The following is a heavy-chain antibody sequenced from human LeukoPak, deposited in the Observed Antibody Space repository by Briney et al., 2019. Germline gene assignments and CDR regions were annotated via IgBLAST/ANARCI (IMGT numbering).Heavy chain of an antibody. D-gene: IGHD3-3*01. CDR3: ARGRRVTIFGVAGGWFDP. Sequence: SETLSLTCTVSGGSISSSSYYWGWIRQPPGKGLEWIGSIYYSGSTYYNPSLKSRVTISVDTSKNQFSLKLSSVTAADTAVYYCARGRRVTIFGVAGGWFDPWGQGTLVTVSS. J-gene: IGHJ5*02. CDR2: IYYSGST. CDR1: GGSISSSSYY. V-gene: IGHV4-39*07.